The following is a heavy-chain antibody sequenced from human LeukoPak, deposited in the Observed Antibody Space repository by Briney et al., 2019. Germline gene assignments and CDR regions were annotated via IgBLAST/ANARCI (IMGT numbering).Heavy chain of an antibody. CDR3: ARRSYYDSSGYSDFDY. Sequence: PSETLSLTCTVSGGSISSSYYWGWIRQPPGKGLEWIGSIYYSGSTYYNPSLKSRVTISVDTSKNQFSLKLSSVTAADMAVYYCARRSYYDSSGYSDFDYWGQGTLVTVSS. CDR2: IYYSGST. CDR1: GGSISSSYY. V-gene: IGHV4-39*01. J-gene: IGHJ4*02. D-gene: IGHD3-22*01.